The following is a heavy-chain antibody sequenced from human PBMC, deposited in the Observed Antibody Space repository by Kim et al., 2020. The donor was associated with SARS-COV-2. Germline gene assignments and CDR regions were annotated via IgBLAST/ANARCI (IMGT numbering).Heavy chain of an antibody. CDR3: ARDGSNLPFDY. Sequence: THDNPSLQSRFSRSLDTSKKQLSLRLSSVTAADTAVYYCARDGSNLPFDYWGQGTLVTVSS. CDR2: T. D-gene: IGHD1-20*01. V-gene: IGHV4-4*07. J-gene: IGHJ4*02.